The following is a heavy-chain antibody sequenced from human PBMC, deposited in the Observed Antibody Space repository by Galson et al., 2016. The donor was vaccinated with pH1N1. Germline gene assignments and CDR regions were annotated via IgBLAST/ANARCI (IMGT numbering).Heavy chain of an antibody. J-gene: IGHJ3*02. CDR2: ISYDGRET. V-gene: IGHV3-30*18. D-gene: IGHD6-19*01. CDR1: GFSFRFYG. CDR3: AKVPHSSGWYSKAPSTFDI. Sequence: SLRLSCAASGFSFRFYGMHWVRQAPGKGLEWVAVISYDGRETSSADSEKGRFTISRDNSRNTLYLQMNSLKTEDTAVYYCAKVPHSSGWYSKAPSTFDIWGQGTMVTVSS.